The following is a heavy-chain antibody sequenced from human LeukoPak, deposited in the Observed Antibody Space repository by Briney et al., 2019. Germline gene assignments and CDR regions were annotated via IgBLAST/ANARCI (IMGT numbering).Heavy chain of an antibody. CDR1: GYSISSGYY. CDR2: IYHSGST. CDR3: AREYTSSWSVRWFDP. J-gene: IGHJ5*02. Sequence: SETLSLTCTVSGYSISSGYYWGWIRQPPGKGLEWIGSIYHSGSTYYNPSLKSRVTISIDTSKNQFSLKLSSLTAADTAVYYCAREYTSSWSVRWFDPWGQGTLVTVSS. V-gene: IGHV4-38-2*02. D-gene: IGHD6-13*01.